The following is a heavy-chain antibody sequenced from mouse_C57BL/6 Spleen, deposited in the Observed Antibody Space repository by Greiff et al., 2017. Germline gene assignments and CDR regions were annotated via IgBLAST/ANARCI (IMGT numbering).Heavy chain of an antibody. CDR1: GYAFSSYW. J-gene: IGHJ4*01. V-gene: IGHV1-80*01. CDR2: IYPGDGDT. D-gene: IGHD4-1*01. Sequence: VQLQESGAELVKPGASVKISCKASGYAFSSYWMNWVKQRPGKGLEWIGQIYPGDGDTNYNGKFKGKATLTADKSSSTAYMQLSSLTSEDSAVYFCAGTGTSPFYAMDYWGQGTSVTVSS. CDR3: AGTGTSPFYAMDY.